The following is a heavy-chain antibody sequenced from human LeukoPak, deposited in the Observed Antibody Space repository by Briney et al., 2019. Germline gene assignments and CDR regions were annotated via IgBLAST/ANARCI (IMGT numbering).Heavy chain of an antibody. CDR1: GGSISSSSYY. D-gene: IGHD2-8*01. CDR2: IYYSGST. Sequence: SETLSLTCTVSGGSISSSSYYWGWIRQPPGKGLEWIGSIYYSGSTYYNPSLKSRVTISVDTSKNQFSLKLSSVTAADTAVYYCARVKRGLISHGMDVWGQGTTVTVSS. CDR3: ARVKRGLISHGMDV. J-gene: IGHJ6*02. V-gene: IGHV4-39*01.